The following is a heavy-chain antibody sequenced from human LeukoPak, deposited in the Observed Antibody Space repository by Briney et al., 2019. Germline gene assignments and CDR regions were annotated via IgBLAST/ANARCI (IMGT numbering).Heavy chain of an antibody. CDR3: ARDTDRRSSPGSWFDP. Sequence: SETLSLTCTVSGGSITSHSWSWIRQPPGKGLEWIGYIFYTGHTNYNPSLRSRVTISLDTFKTHFSLRLSSVTAADTAVYYCARDTDRRSSPGSWFDPWGQGTLVTVSS. J-gene: IGHJ5*02. CDR2: IFYTGHT. V-gene: IGHV4-59*11. CDR1: GGSITSHS. D-gene: IGHD2-15*01.